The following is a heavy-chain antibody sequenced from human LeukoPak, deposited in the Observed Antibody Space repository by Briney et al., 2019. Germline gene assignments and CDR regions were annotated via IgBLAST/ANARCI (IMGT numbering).Heavy chain of an antibody. Sequence: GGSLRLSCAASGFTFSSYWMSWVRQAPGKGLEWVANIKQDGSEKYYVDSVKGRFTISRDNSKNTLYLQMNSLRAEDTAVYYCAKESGIPYYFDYWGQGTLVTVSS. V-gene: IGHV3-7*01. J-gene: IGHJ4*02. CDR2: IKQDGSEK. CDR1: GFTFSSYW. CDR3: AKESGIPYYFDY.